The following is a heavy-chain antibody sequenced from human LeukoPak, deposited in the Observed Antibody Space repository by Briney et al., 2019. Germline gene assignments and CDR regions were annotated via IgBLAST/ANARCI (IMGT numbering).Heavy chain of an antibody. Sequence: GGSLRLSCAASGFTFSSYEMNWVRQAPGKGLEWVSYISSSGSTIYYADSVKGRFTISRDNAKNSLYLQMNSLRAEDTAVYYCARPSAHFYDSSGPYPDYWGQGTLVTVSS. V-gene: IGHV3-48*03. D-gene: IGHD3-22*01. CDR3: ARPSAHFYDSSGPYPDY. J-gene: IGHJ4*02. CDR2: ISSSGSTI. CDR1: GFTFSSYE.